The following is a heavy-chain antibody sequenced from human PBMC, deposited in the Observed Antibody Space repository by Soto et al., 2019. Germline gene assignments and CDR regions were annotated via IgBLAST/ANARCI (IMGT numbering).Heavy chain of an antibody. J-gene: IGHJ4*02. Sequence: PSETLSLTCAVYGGSFSGYYWSWIRQPPGKGLEWIGEINHSGSTNYNPSLKSRVTISVDTSKNQFSLKLSSVTAADTAVYYCVWLGEQRRRTAFDYWGQGTLVTVSS. V-gene: IGHV4-34*01. D-gene: IGHD3-10*01. CDR3: VWLGEQRRRTAFDY. CDR1: GGSFSGYY. CDR2: INHSGST.